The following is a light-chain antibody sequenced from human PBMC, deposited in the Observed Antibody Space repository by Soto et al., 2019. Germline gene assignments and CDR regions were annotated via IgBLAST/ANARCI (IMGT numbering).Light chain of an antibody. CDR2: KAS. Sequence: DIQMTQSPSTLSASVGDTVTITCRASQSISNWLAWYQQKPGQAPKLLIHKASTLESGVPSRVSGSGSGTEFTLTNSSLQPDDFATFYCQQYVLFPHTFGQGTKLEIK. CDR3: QQYVLFPHT. CDR1: QSISNW. J-gene: IGKJ2*01. V-gene: IGKV1-5*03.